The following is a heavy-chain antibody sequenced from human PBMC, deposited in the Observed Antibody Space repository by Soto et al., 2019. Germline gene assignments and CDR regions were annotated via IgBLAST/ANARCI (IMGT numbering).Heavy chain of an antibody. CDR3: ARARLRAVYAFDF. J-gene: IGHJ3*01. Sequence: QVQLQESGPGLVKPSQTLSLTCTLSGVSITSGAYYWTWLRQHPGKGLEWIGYIYYNGNTYFSPSLKSRLTISIYTSKNQFSLKLSSVTAADTAMYYCARARLRAVYAFDFWGQGTMVTVSS. D-gene: IGHD4-17*01. CDR2: IYYNGNT. V-gene: IGHV4-31*03. CDR1: GVSITSGAYY.